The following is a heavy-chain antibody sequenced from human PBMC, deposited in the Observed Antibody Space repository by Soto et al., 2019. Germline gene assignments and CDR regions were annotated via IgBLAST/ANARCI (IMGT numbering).Heavy chain of an antibody. V-gene: IGHV2-5*02. D-gene: IGHD6-13*01. CDR2: ISWDDDR. CDR3: AREDFSWYYFDY. CDR1: GFSLISSGVG. J-gene: IGHJ4*02. Sequence: QITLKESGPTLVKPTQTLTLTCSVSGFSLISSGVGVGWIRQPPGNALEWLALISWDDDRRYSPSLKNRLTTSKDTSKKQVVLTMTDMEPVDTATYFCAREDFSWYYFDYWGPGTLVTVPS.